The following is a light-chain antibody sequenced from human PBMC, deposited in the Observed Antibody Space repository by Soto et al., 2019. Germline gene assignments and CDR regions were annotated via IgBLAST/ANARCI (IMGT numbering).Light chain of an antibody. Sequence: QAVVTQEPSLTVPPGGTVTLTCGSSTGAVTSGHYPYWFQQKSGQAPRALIYDTSNKHSWTPARFSGSLLGGKAALTLSGAQPEDEAEYYCLLSFSGTHVVFGGGTKVTVL. J-gene: IGLJ2*01. V-gene: IGLV7-46*01. CDR1: TGAVTSGHY. CDR2: DTS. CDR3: LLSFSGTHVV.